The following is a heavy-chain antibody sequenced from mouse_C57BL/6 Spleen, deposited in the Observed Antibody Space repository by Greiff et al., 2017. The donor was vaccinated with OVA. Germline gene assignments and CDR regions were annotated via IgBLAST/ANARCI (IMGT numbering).Heavy chain of an antibody. J-gene: IGHJ3*01. CDR2: IDPEDGET. Sequence: EVHLVESGAELVKPGASVKLSCTASGFNIKDYYMHWVKQRTEQGLEWIGRIDPEDGETKYAPKFQGKDTITEDTSSNTAYLQLSSLTSEDTAVYYCAMGPLCPWIAYWGQGTLVTVSA. CDR3: AMGPLCPWIAY. V-gene: IGHV14-2*01. CDR1: GFNIKDYY.